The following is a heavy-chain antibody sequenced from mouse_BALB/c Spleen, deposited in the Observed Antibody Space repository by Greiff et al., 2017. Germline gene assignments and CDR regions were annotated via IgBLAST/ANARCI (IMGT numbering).Heavy chain of an antibody. Sequence: EVKLMESGGGLVQPGGSMKLSCVASGFTFSSYWMSWVRQSPEKGLEWVAEIRLKSDNYATHYAESVKGKFTISRDDSKSRLYLQMNSLRAEDTGIYYCTKYGNSWFAYWGQGTLVTVSA. CDR1: GFTFSSYW. CDR3: TKYGNSWFAY. D-gene: IGHD2-10*02. J-gene: IGHJ3*01. CDR2: IRLKSDNYAT. V-gene: IGHV6-6*02.